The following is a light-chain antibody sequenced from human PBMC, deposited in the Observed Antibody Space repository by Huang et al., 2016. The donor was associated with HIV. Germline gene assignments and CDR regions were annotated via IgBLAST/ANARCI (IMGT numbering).Light chain of an antibody. CDR1: QSVENS. CDR3: QQRSKWPPVYT. CDR2: DAS. V-gene: IGKV3-11*01. Sequence: EIVLTQSPATLSSSPGDRATLSCRASQSVENSLAWYQQKPGQPPRLLMYDASNRATGIPARFSGSVSGTDFTLTISSLVPDDFAVYYCQQRSKWPPVYTFGQGTKLEIK. J-gene: IGKJ2*01.